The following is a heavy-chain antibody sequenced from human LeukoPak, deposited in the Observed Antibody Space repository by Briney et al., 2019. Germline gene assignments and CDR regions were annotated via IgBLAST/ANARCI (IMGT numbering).Heavy chain of an antibody. D-gene: IGHD3-10*01. J-gene: IGHJ6*03. V-gene: IGHV4-4*07. CDR1: GGSINNYY. Sequence: SETLSLTCIVSGGSINNYYWNWIRQPAGQGLEWIGRIYTSGSTNYNPSLKSRVTISVDTSKNQFSLKLNSMTAADTAVYYCARVTESYGSGRRHNYYYYYMDVWGKGTTVTISS. CDR3: ARVTESYGSGRRHNYYYYYMDV. CDR2: IYTSGST.